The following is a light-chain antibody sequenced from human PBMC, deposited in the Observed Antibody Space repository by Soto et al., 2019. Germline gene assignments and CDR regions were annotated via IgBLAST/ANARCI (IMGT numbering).Light chain of an antibody. Sequence: DIPMTQSPSTLSASVGDRVTISCRASQTISNWLAWYQQKPGKAPKLLIYDASRLESVVPSRFSGSGSGTEFTLTISSLQPEDCATYYCQKYNSFWTFGQGTKVEIK. CDR3: QKYNSFWT. J-gene: IGKJ1*01. V-gene: IGKV1-5*01. CDR2: DAS. CDR1: QTISNW.